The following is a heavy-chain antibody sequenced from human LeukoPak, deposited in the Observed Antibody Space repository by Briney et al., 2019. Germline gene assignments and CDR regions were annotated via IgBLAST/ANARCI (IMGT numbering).Heavy chain of an antibody. J-gene: IGHJ4*02. CDR2: IYHSGSA. CDR3: VRYCSSTTCYTRAVDY. D-gene: IGHD2-2*02. V-gene: IGHV4-38-2*02. CDR1: GYSITSGYN. Sequence: SETLSLTCTVSGYSITSGYNWAWIRQPPGKVLEWLGSIYHSGSAYYNPSPKSRVTISVDTSKNQFSLKLSSVTAADTAVYHCVRYCSSTTCYTRAVDYWGQGTLVTVSS.